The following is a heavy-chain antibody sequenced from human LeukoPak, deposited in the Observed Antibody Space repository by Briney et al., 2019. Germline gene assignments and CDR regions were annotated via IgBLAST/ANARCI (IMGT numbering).Heavy chain of an antibody. V-gene: IGHV3-23*01. J-gene: IGHJ6*03. CDR2: ISATGGTT. D-gene: IGHD1-26*01. CDR1: GLTFSSYG. CDR3: ARATWDPNYYYYVDV. Sequence: GGSLRLSCAASGLTFSSYGMSWVRQAPGKGLEWVSAISATGGTTYYADSVKGRFTISRDNSKNTLYLQMNSLRAEDTAVYFCARATWDPNYYYYVDVWGKGTTVTISS.